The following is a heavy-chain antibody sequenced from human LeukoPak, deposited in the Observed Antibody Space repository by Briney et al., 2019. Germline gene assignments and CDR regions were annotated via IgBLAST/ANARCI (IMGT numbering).Heavy chain of an antibody. CDR3: ARDVGRGWSVGQKGDY. CDR2: IKQDGSEK. J-gene: IGHJ4*02. CDR1: GFTFSSYW. Sequence: PAGSLRLSCAASGFTFSSYWMSWVRHAPGKGLEWLANIKQDGSEKCYVDSVKGRFTISRDNAKNSLYLQMNSLRAEGTAVYYCARDVGRGWSVGQKGDYWGQGTLVTVSS. V-gene: IGHV3-7*01. D-gene: IGHD6-19*01.